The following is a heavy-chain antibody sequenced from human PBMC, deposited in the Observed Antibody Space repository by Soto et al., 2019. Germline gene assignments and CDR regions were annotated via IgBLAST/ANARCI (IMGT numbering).Heavy chain of an antibody. V-gene: IGHV3-21*01. CDR2: ISSSSSYI. Sequence: GGSLRLSCAASGFTFSSYSMNWVRQAPGKGLEWVSSISSSSSYIYYADSVKGRFTISRDNAKNSLYLQMNSLRAEDTAVYYCAREGRQWLAFDYGGQGTLVTVSS. D-gene: IGHD6-19*01. J-gene: IGHJ4*02. CDR3: AREGRQWLAFDY. CDR1: GFTFSSYS.